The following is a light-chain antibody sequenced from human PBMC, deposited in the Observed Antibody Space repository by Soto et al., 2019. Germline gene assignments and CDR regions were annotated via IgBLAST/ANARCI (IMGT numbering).Light chain of an antibody. CDR1: SSDVGSYNL. Sequence: QSALTQPASVSGSPGQSITISCTGTSSDVGSYNLVSWYQQHPGKAPKLMIYEVSKRPSGVSNRFSGTKSGKTASLTISGHQAEDEADYYCCSYAGSSTYVIGTGTKVTVL. V-gene: IGLV2-23*02. J-gene: IGLJ1*01. CDR2: EVS. CDR3: CSYAGSSTYV.